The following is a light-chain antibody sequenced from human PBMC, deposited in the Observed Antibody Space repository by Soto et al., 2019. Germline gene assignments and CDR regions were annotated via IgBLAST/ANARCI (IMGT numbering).Light chain of an antibody. J-gene: IGLJ1*01. CDR1: RNDIGAYEF. Sequence: QSALTQPPSASGSPGQSLTISCTGTRNDIGAYEFVSWYQHHPGKAPKLIIYEVVQRPSGVPDRFSGSKSGNTASLTVSGLQAADEADYYCKSYAGSNTYVFGTGTKVTVL. V-gene: IGLV2-8*01. CDR3: KSYAGSNTYV. CDR2: EVV.